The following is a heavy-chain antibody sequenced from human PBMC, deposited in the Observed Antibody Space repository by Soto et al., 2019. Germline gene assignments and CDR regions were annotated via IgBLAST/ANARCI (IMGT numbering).Heavy chain of an antibody. CDR1: GFTVSSNY. V-gene: IGHV3-53*01. D-gene: IGHD3-22*01. J-gene: IGHJ3*02. CDR2: IYSSGST. Sequence: GGSLRLSCAASGFTVSSNYISWVRQAPGKGLEWVSVIYSSGSTYYADSVKGRFTISRDNSKNTLYLQMNSLRPEDTAVYYCARETYYYESRGRGRAFDIWGQGTMVTVSS. CDR3: ARETYYYESRGRGRAFDI.